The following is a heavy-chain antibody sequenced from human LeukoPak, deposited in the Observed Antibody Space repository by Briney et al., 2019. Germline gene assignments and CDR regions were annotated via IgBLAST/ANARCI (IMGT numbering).Heavy chain of an antibody. Sequence: GGSLRLSCAASGFTFSSYWMSWVRQAPGKGLEWVSVIYSGGNTYYADSVKGRFTISRDNSKNTLYLQMNSLRAEDTAVYYCAKDRRAGSYDYWGQGTLVTVSS. V-gene: IGHV3-23*03. CDR3: AKDRRAGSYDY. CDR1: GFTFSSYW. CDR2: IYSGGNT. J-gene: IGHJ4*02. D-gene: IGHD3-10*01.